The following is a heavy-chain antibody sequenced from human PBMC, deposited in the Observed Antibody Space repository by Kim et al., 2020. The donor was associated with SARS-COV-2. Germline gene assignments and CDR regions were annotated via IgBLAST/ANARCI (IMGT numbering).Heavy chain of an antibody. D-gene: IGHD6-6*01. Sequence: FQGRVTITRDTSASTAYMELSSLRSEDTAVYYCARDSPDSSSSTGDAFDIWGQGTMVTVSS. J-gene: IGHJ3*02. CDR3: ARDSPDSSSSTGDAFDI. V-gene: IGHV1-3*01.